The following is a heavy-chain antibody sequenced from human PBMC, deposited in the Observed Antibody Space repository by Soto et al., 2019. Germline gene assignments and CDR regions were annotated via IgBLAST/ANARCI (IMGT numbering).Heavy chain of an antibody. D-gene: IGHD2-15*01. CDR3: AREACSGGSCYSTTYYYYYGMDV. J-gene: IGHJ6*02. CDR1: GFTFSSYA. Sequence: ESGGGVVQPGRSLRLSCAASGFTFSSYAMHWVRQAPGKGLEWVAVISYDGSNKYYADSVKGRFTISRDNSKNTLYLQMNSLRAEDTAVYYCAREACSGGSCYSTTYYYYYGMDVWGQGTTVTVSS. CDR2: ISYDGSNK. V-gene: IGHV3-30-3*01.